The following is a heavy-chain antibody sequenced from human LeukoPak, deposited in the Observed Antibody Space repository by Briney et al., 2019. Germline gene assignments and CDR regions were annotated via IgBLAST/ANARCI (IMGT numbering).Heavy chain of an antibody. V-gene: IGHV4-30-2*01. CDR3: ARAHGYQSTFPRRFDY. D-gene: IGHD3-22*01. Sequence: PSETLSLTCAVSGGSISSGGYSWSWIRQPPGKGLEWIGGINHSGSTNYNPSLKSRVTISVDTSKNQFSLKLSSVTAADTAVYYCARAHGYQSTFPRRFDYWGQGTLVTVSS. CDR1: GGSISSGGYS. J-gene: IGHJ4*02. CDR2: INHSGST.